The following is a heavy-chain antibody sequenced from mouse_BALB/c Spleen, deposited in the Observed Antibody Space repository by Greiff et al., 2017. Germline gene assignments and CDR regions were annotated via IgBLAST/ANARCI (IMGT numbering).Heavy chain of an antibody. CDR3: ARDRRSTMIKMDY. CDR1: GFTFSSYG. V-gene: IGHV5-6-3*01. CDR2: INSNGGST. J-gene: IGHJ4*01. D-gene: IGHD2-4*01. Sequence: EVMLVESGGGLVQPGGSLKLSCAASGFTFSSYGMSWVRQTPDKRLELVATINSNGGSTYYPDSVKGRFTISRDNAKNTLYLQMSSLKSEDTAMYYCARDRRSTMIKMDYWGQGTSVTVSS.